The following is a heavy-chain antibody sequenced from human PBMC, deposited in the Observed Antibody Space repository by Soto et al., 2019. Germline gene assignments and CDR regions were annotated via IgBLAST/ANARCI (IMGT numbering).Heavy chain of an antibody. V-gene: IGHV3-33*01. CDR1: GFTFSSYC. CDR3: ARDSTRTKSPFDY. CDR2: IWYDGSNK. Sequence: GGSLRLSCAACGFTFSSYCMHWVRQAPGKGLEWVAVIWYDGSNKYYADSVKGRFTISRDNSKNTLYLQMNSLRAEDTAVYYCARDSTRTKSPFDYCGQGILVTFCS. J-gene: IGHJ4*02. D-gene: IGHD1-7*01.